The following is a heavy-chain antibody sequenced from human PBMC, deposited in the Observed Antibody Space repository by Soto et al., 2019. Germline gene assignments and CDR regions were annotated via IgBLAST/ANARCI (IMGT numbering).Heavy chain of an antibody. CDR2: ISYDGSNK. Sequence: QVQLVESGGGVVQPGRYLRLSCAASGFTFSSYVMHWVRQAPGKGLEWVAVISYDGSNKYYADSVKGRFTVSRDNSKNTLYLQMNSLRTEDTAGYYCAKDLRRWERAAGDSWGQGTLVTVS. D-gene: IGHD1-26*01. J-gene: IGHJ4*02. V-gene: IGHV3-30*18. CDR3: AKDLRRWERAAGDS. CDR1: GFTFSSYV.